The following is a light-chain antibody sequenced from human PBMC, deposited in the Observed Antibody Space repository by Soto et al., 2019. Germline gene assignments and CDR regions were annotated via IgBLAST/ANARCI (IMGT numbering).Light chain of an antibody. CDR1: QSVSSNF. Sequence: EIVLTQTPDTLSLSPGERATLSCRASQSVSSNFLAWYQQKPGQAPRLLIYGASTRATGIPARFSGSGSGTEFTLTISSLQSEDFAVYYCQQYNNWPRTFGQGTKVDI. CDR3: QQYNNWPRT. J-gene: IGKJ1*01. CDR2: GAS. V-gene: IGKV3-15*01.